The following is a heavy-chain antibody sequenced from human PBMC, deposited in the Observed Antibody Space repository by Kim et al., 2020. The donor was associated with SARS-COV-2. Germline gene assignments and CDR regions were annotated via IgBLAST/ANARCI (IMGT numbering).Heavy chain of an antibody. V-gene: IGHV3-74*01. J-gene: IGHJ4*02. CDR2: INSDGSST. CDR3: ARGNTMVRGVLRY. D-gene: IGHD3-10*01. Sequence: GGSLRLSCAASGFTFSSYWMHWVRQAPGKGLVWVSRINSDGSSTSYADSVKGRFTISRDNAKNTLYLQMNSLRAEDTAVYYCARGNTMVRGVLRYWGQGTLVTVSS. CDR1: GFTFSSYW.